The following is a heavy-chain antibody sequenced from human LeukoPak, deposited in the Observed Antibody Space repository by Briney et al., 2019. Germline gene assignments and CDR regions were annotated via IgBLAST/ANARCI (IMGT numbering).Heavy chain of an antibody. Sequence: PSETLSLTCTVSGGSISSYYWSWIRQPPGKGLEWIGYIYYSGSTNYNPSLKSRVTISVDTSKNQFSLKLNSVTAADTAVYYCAREAVAATQDRSFEYFQHWGQGTLVTVSS. CDR2: IYYSGST. D-gene: IGHD2-15*01. V-gene: IGHV4-59*01. CDR3: AREAVAATQDRSFEYFQH. J-gene: IGHJ1*01. CDR1: GGSISSYY.